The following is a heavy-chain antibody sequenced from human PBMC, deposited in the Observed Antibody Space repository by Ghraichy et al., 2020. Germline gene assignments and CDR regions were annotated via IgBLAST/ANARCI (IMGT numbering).Heavy chain of an antibody. CDR1: GFTFSSYA. CDR2: ISYDGSNK. D-gene: IGHD4-23*01. J-gene: IGHJ6*02. V-gene: IGHV3-30-3*01. CDR3: LGTTVVTPNYYGMDV. Sequence: GGSLRLSCAAPGFTFSSYAMHWVRQAPGKGLEWVAVISYDGSNKYYADSVKGRFTISRDNSKNTLYLQMNSLRAEDTAVYYCLGTTVVTPNYYGMDVWGQGTTVTVSS.